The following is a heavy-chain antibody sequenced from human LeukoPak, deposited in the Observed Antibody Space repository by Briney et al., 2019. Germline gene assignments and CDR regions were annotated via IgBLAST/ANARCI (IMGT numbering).Heavy chain of an antibody. D-gene: IGHD6-19*01. V-gene: IGHV4-59*01. CDR2: IYYSGST. J-gene: IGHJ4*02. Sequence: PSETLSLTCTVSGGSINSYYWSWIRQPPGKGLEWIGYIYYSGSTNYNPSLKSRVTISLDTSKNQFSLKLNSVTTADTAIYYCARASSGWSKGSFDYWGQGTLVTVSS. CDR3: ARASSGWSKGSFDY. CDR1: GGSINSYY.